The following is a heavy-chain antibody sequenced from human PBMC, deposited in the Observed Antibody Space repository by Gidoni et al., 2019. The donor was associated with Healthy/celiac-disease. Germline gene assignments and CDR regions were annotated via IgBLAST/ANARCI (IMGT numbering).Heavy chain of an antibody. CDR1: GYSFTIYW. V-gene: IGHV5-51*01. D-gene: IGHD3-10*01. Sequence: EVQLVQSGAEVKKPGESLKISCKGSGYSFTIYWNGWVRQLPGKGLEWMGIIYPGASDTRYTPSFQGQVTISADKSISTAYLQWSSLKASDTAMYYCATSAGYGSGSSHFDYWGQGTLVTVSS. CDR2: IYPGASDT. J-gene: IGHJ4*02. CDR3: ATSAGYGSGSSHFDY.